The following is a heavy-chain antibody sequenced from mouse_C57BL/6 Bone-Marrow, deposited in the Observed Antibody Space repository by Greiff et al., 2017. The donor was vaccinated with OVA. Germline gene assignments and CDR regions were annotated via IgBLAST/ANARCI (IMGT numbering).Heavy chain of an antibody. CDR2: IYPGDGDT. V-gene: IGHV1-80*01. CDR3: ARFTTVPATYFDY. CDR1: GYAFSSYW. Sequence: VQLQQPGAELVRPGASVKISCKASGYAFSSYWMNWVKQRPGKGLEWIGQIYPGDGDTNYNGKFKGKATLTADKSSSTAYMQLSSLTSEDSAVYFCARFTTVPATYFDYWGQGTTLTVSS. J-gene: IGHJ2*01. D-gene: IGHD1-1*01.